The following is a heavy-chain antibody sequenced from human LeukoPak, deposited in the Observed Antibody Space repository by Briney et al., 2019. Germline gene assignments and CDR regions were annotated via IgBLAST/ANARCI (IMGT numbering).Heavy chain of an antibody. D-gene: IGHD3-10*01. Sequence: GGSLRLSCAASGFTFSSYGMHWVRQAPGKGLEWVVVISYDGSNKYYADSVKGRFTISRDNSKNTLYLQMNSLRAEDTAVYYCAKDRLLWFGELLAPSDYWGQGTLVTVSS. CDR3: AKDRLLWFGELLAPSDY. J-gene: IGHJ4*02. V-gene: IGHV3-30*18. CDR1: GFTFSSYG. CDR2: ISYDGSNK.